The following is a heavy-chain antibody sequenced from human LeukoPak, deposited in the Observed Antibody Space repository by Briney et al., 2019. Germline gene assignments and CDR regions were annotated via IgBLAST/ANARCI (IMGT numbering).Heavy chain of an antibody. J-gene: IGHJ3*02. CDR2: ITSRSSYI. V-gene: IGHV3-21*01. CDR1: GFTFSSYS. D-gene: IGHD6-13*01. Sequence: GGSLRLSCAASGFTFSSYSMNWVRQAPGKGPEWVSSITSRSSYIYYADSVKGRFTISRDNAKNSLYLQMNSLRAEDTAVYYCARDGGYSSSWYPDAFDIWGQGTMVTVSS. CDR3: ARDGGYSSSWYPDAFDI.